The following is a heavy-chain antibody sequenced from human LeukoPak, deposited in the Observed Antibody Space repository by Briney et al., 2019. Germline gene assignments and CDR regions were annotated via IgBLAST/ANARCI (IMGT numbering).Heavy chain of an antibody. V-gene: IGHV3-48*03. D-gene: IGHD6-19*01. CDR2: ISSSGSTI. CDR3: ARDPYSGGYGAYYYYYMDV. Sequence: PGGSLRLSCAASGFTFSSYEMNWVRQAPGKGLEWVSYISSSGSTIYYADPVKGRFTISRDNAKNSLYLQMNSLRDEDTAVYYCARDPYSGGYGAYYYYYMDVWGKGTTVTVSS. CDR1: GFTFSSYE. J-gene: IGHJ6*03.